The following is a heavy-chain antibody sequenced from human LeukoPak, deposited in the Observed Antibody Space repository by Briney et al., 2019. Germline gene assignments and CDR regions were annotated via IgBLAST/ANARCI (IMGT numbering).Heavy chain of an antibody. Sequence: SETLSLTCTVSGYSTSSGYFWGWFRQPPGKGLEWIGSIHHSGRTYYNPSLKSRVTISVDTSKNQFSLKLDSVTAADTGVYYCARDVDYWGQGTLVTVSS. J-gene: IGHJ4*02. V-gene: IGHV4-38-2*02. CDR3: ARDVDY. CDR2: IHHSGRT. CDR1: GYSTSSGYF.